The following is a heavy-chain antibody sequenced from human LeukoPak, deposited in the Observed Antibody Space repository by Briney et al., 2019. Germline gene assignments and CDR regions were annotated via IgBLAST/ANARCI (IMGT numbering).Heavy chain of an antibody. J-gene: IGHJ4*02. V-gene: IGHV3-30*18. CDR1: GFTFSRHG. D-gene: IGHD7-27*01. CDR2: ISFDGSAK. CDR3: AKDAGTWGYGYNFDY. Sequence: GGSLRLSCAASGFTFSRHGMHWVRQAPGKGLEWVAVISFDGSAKYYADSVKGRFTISRDNSKNTLYLQMNSLRAEDTAVYYCAKDAGTWGYGYNFDYWGQGTLVTVSS.